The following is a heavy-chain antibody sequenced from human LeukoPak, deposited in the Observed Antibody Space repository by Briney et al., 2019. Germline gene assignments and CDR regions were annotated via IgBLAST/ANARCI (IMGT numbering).Heavy chain of an antibody. J-gene: IGHJ3*02. V-gene: IGHV5-51*01. CDR2: IYPGDSDT. CDR1: GYSFTSYW. CDR3: ARLANDAFDI. Sequence: GESLKISCKGSGYSFTSYWIGWVLRLPGKGLEWMGIIYPGDSDTRYSPSFQGQVTMSDDKSIITAYLQWSSLKASDTAMYYCARLANDAFDIWGQGTMVTVSS.